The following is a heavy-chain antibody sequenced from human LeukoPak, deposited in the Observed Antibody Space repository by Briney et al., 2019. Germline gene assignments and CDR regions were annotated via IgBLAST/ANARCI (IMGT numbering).Heavy chain of an antibody. CDR1: GGSISSSSYS. CDR2: IYYSGST. D-gene: IGHD5-24*01. J-gene: IGHJ4*02. Sequence: SETLSLTCTVSGGSISSSSYSWGWIRQPPGKGLEWIGSIYYSGSTYYNPSLKSRVTISVDTSKNQFSLKLSSVTAADTAVYYCARGMATISRGDYSDYWGQGTLVTVSS. V-gene: IGHV4-39*07. CDR3: ARGMATISRGDYSDY.